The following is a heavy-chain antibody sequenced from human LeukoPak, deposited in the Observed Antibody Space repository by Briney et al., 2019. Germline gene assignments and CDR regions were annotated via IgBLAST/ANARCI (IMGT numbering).Heavy chain of an antibody. CDR3: ARHRAYSSSSPFDY. V-gene: IGHV4-59*08. CDR1: GGSISSLY. Sequence: SETLSLTCSVSGGSISSLYWSWIRQPPGKGLEWIGYIYYTGSTNYNPSLRSRVTMFVDMSKNQFSLRLSSVTAADTAVYYCARHRAYSSSSPFDYWGQGTLVTVSS. D-gene: IGHD6-6*01. CDR2: IYYTGST. J-gene: IGHJ4*02.